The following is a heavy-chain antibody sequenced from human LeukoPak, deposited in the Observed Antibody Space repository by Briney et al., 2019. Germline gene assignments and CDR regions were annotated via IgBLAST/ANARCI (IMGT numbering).Heavy chain of an antibody. J-gene: IGHJ4*02. D-gene: IGHD3-22*01. V-gene: IGHV3-21*01. CDR1: GFTFSSYS. CDR2: ISSSSSYI. Sequence: PGGSLRLSCAASGFTFSSYSMDWVRQAPGKGLEWVSSISSSSSYIYYADSVKGRFTISRDNAKNSLYLQMNSLRAEDTAVYYCAARRGGYYDSSGYYYPLDYWGQGTLVTVSS. CDR3: AARRGGYYDSSGYYYPLDY.